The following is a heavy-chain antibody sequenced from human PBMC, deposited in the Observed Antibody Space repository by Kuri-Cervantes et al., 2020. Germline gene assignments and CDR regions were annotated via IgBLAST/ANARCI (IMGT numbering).Heavy chain of an antibody. D-gene: IGHD6-19*01. V-gene: IGHV3-23*01. CDR3: AKYSSGSRSATDY. J-gene: IGHJ4*02. CDR1: GFTFSNYA. Sequence: GGSLRLSCAASGFTFSNYAMSWVRQAPGKGLEWVSVISGSGGSTYYADSVKGRFTISRDTSKNTVYLQMNSLRAEDTAVYYCAKYSSGSRSATDYWGQGTLVTVSS. CDR2: ISGSGGST.